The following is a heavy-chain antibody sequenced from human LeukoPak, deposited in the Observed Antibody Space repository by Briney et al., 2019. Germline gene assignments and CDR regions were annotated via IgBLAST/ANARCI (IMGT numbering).Heavy chain of an antibody. V-gene: IGHV4-61*01. Sequence: PSETLSLTCTVSGGSISSSSYYWSWIRQPPGKGLEWIGYIYYSGSTNYNPSLKSRVTISVDTSKNQFSLKLSSVTAADTAVYYCARGKVVSDYWGQGTLVTVSS. J-gene: IGHJ4*02. D-gene: IGHD2-2*01. CDR1: GGSISSSSYY. CDR2: IYYSGST. CDR3: ARGKVVSDY.